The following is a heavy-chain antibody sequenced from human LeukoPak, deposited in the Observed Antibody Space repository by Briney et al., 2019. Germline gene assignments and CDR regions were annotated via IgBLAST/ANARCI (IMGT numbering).Heavy chain of an antibody. CDR1: GFTFSNYE. CDR3: ARDMGNYFDY. V-gene: IGHV3-48*03. D-gene: IGHD3-10*01. J-gene: IGHJ4*02. CDR2: ISSSGSTI. Sequence: GGSLRLSCAASGFTFSNYEMNWVRQAPGKGLEWVSYISSSGSTIYYADSVKGRFTISRDNAKSSLFLQMSGLRAEDTAVYYCARDMGNYFDYWGQGALVTVSS.